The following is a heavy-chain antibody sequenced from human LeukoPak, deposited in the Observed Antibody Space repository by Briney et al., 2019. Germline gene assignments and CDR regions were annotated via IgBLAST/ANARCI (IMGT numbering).Heavy chain of an antibody. D-gene: IGHD6-13*01. CDR1: GYTFTSYG. CDR2: ISAYNGNT. CDR3: ARGRAAAGTNSRPFDP. Sequence: ASVKVSCKASGYTFTSYGISWVRQAPGQGLEWMGWISAYNGNTNYAQKLQGRVTMTTDTPTSTAYMELRSLRSDDTAVYYCARGRAAAGTNSRPFDPWGQGTLVTVSS. J-gene: IGHJ5*02. V-gene: IGHV1-18*01.